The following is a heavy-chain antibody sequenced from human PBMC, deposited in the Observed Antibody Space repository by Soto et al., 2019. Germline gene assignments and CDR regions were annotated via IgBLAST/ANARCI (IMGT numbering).Heavy chain of an antibody. CDR1: GDTFSSYS. D-gene: IGHD3-10*01. Sequence: QVRLVQSGAEVNKPGSSVKVSCKASGDTFSSYSISWVRQAPGQGLEWMGGIVPIFGTTVYTPRLQGRVTITADGPTSTSYMELSGLRFVDTAIYYCTANSLGGGSQGDVWGQGTTVTVSS. CDR3: TANSLGGGSQGDV. CDR2: IVPIFGTT. J-gene: IGHJ6*02. V-gene: IGHV1-69*01.